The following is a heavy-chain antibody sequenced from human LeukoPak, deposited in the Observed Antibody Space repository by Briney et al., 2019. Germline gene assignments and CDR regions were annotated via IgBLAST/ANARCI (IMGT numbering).Heavy chain of an antibody. CDR3: AGEDCGGGPCRQGFDY. Sequence: ASVKLSCTASGYTFTASYLHWVRQAPGQGREYLGWINVNSGDTNHAQNFQGRVTVTRDTSINTAYMELSSLRSDDSALYYCAGEDCGGGPCRQGFDYWGQGTLVTVSS. J-gene: IGHJ4*02. D-gene: IGHD2-21*01. V-gene: IGHV1-2*02. CDR2: INVNSGDT. CDR1: GYTFTASY.